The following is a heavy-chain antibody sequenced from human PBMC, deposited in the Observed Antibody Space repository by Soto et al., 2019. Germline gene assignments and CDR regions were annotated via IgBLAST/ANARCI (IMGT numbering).Heavy chain of an antibody. CDR3: ASTYYYGSGSRLTLDY. CDR2: IYHSGST. J-gene: IGHJ4*02. CDR1: SGSISSSNW. Sequence: PSETLSLTCAVSSGSISSSNWWSWVRQPPGKGLEWIGEIYHSGSTNYNPSLKSRVTISVDKSKNQFSLKLSSVTAADTAVYYCASTYYYGSGSRLTLDYWGQGTLVTVSS. D-gene: IGHD3-10*01. V-gene: IGHV4-4*02.